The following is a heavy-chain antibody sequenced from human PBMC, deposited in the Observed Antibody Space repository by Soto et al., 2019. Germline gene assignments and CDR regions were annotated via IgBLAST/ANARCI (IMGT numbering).Heavy chain of an antibody. CDR1: GDSIGRFY. Sequence: QVQLHESGPGLVKPSVTLSLTYNVSGDSIGRFYWTWIWQSAGKGLEWIGRVYSTGGVTYNPALEGRVTISLDRSNNHVSLEMKSVTAADTAVYFCARDLSGTGLDIWGRGTRVSVSS. J-gene: IGHJ6*02. CDR3: ARDLSGTGLDI. V-gene: IGHV4-4*07. CDR2: VYSTGGV. D-gene: IGHD1-26*01.